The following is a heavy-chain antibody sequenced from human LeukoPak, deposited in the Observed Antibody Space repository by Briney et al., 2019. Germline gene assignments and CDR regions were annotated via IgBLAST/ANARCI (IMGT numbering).Heavy chain of an antibody. Sequence: GGSLKISFKGSGYSFTSYWIGWVRPMPGKGLEGMGIIYPGESDHSNSPSFQGQVTISADKSISTAYLQWSSLKASDTAMYYCARFLGVAATSGGYNWFDPWGQGTLVTVSS. CDR2: IYPGESDH. V-gene: IGHV5-51*01. D-gene: IGHD2-15*01. CDR1: GYSFTSYW. CDR3: ARFLGVAATSGGYNWFDP. J-gene: IGHJ5*02.